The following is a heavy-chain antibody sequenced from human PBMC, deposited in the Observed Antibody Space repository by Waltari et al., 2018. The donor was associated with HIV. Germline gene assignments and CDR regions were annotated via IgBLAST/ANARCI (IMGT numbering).Heavy chain of an antibody. CDR1: DLTRRACV. CDR3: AKEDFEYGSSSHLGY. Sequence: VPLLESRGGVVRPGRSLRLSVRALDLTRRACVSHWVRQAPGRGLEWVAFISYDGRNKYYAESVKGRFTLSRDNAKNTLFLQMNSLRAEDTAVYYCAKEDFEYGSSSHLGYWGQGTLVTVSS. CDR2: ISYDGRNK. J-gene: IGHJ4*02. V-gene: IGHV3-30*18. D-gene: IGHD6-6*01.